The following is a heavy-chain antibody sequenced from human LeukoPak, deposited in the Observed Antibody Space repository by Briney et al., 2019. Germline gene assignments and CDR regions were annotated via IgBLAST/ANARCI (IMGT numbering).Heavy chain of an antibody. V-gene: IGHV3-20*01. CDR3: ARSGTFRLVVPAADAFDI. Sequence: GSLRLSCAASGFTFDDHGMSWVRQAPGKGLEWVSGINWNGGSTGYADSVKGRFTISRDNAKNSLYLQMNSLRAEDTALYHCARSGTFRLVVPAADAFDIWGQGTMVTVSS. D-gene: IGHD2-2*01. CDR1: GFTFDDHG. J-gene: IGHJ3*02. CDR2: INWNGGST.